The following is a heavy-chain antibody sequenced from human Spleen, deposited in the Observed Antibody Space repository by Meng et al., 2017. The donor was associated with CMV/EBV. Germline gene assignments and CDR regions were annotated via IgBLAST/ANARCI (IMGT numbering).Heavy chain of an antibody. J-gene: IGHJ6*02. D-gene: IGHD3-10*01. CDR2: IRGKAYGGTT. Sequence: GGSLRLSCAASGCTFSSFTMHWVRQAPGKGLERVGFIRGKAYGGTTEYAAAVKGRFTISRDDSKSIAYLQMNSLKTEDTAVYYCTRYYGSGSYYYYGMDVWGQGTTVTVSS. CDR1: GCTFSSFT. V-gene: IGHV3-49*04. CDR3: TRYYGSGSYYYYGMDV.